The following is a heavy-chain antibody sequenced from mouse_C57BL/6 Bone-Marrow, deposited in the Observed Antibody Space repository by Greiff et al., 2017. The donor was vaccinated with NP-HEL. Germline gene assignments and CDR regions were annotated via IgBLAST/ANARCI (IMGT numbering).Heavy chain of an antibody. CDR1: GFSFTTYA. CDR3: VRNDGDYAMDY. Sequence: EVKLVESGGGLVQPKGSLKLSCAASGFSFTTYAMNWVRQAPGKGLEWVARIRSKSNNYATYYADSVKDRFTISRDDSESMLYLQMNNLKTEDTAMYYCVRNDGDYAMDYWGQGTSVTVSS. V-gene: IGHV10-1*01. CDR2: IRSKSNNYAT. J-gene: IGHJ4*01. D-gene: IGHD2-12*01.